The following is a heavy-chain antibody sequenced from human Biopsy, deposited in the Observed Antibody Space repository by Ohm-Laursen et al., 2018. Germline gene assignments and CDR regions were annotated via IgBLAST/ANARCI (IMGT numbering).Heavy chain of an antibody. CDR3: ARGDLPEFDY. V-gene: IGHV3-23*01. CDR2: ISGRGGSGAST. D-gene: IGHD5/OR15-5a*01. Sequence: SLRLSCSASGFTFSNYAMSWVRQAPGTGLECVSRISGRGGSGASTYYADSVKGRFTISRDNSKNTLFLQMNSLRAEDTAIYYCARGDLPEFDYWGQGTLVTISS. CDR1: GFTFSNYA. J-gene: IGHJ4*02.